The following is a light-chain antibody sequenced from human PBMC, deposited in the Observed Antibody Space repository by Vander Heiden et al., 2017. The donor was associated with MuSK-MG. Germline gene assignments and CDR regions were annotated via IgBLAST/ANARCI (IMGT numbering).Light chain of an antibody. V-gene: IGKV1-5*03. CDR2: KAS. Sequence: EIQMTQSPSTLSASVGDRVTITCRSSKSISSWLAWYQQKPGKAPKLLIYKASSRESGVPSRFSGSGSGTEFTLTISSLQPDDFATYYCQQYNSYPWTFGQGTKVEIK. CDR3: QQYNSYPWT. J-gene: IGKJ1*01. CDR1: KSISSW.